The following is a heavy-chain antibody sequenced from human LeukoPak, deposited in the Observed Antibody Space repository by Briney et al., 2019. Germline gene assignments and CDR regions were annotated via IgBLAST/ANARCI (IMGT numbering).Heavy chain of an antibody. D-gene: IGHD3-9*01. J-gene: IGHJ5*01. CDR2: IYYIGNT. Sequence: SETLSLTCTVSGGSISTYYWSWIWQPPGKGLEWIGYIYYIGNTNYNPSLKSRVTISVDTSKNQFSLKLSSVTAADTAVYYCARLYYDILTGYFYLDSWGQGTLVTVSS. CDR1: GGSISTYY. CDR3: ARLYYDILTGYFYLDS. V-gene: IGHV4-59*08.